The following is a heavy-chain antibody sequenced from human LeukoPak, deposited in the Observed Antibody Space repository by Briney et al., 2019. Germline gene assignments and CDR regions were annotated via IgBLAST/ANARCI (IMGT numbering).Heavy chain of an antibody. CDR2: INHSGST. CDR3: ASREDERWLQLGAFDI. Sequence: PSETLSLTCAVYGGSFSGYYWSWIRQPPGKGLEWIGEINHSGSTNYNPSLKSRVTISVDTSKNQFSLKLSSVTAADTAVYYCASREDERWLQLGAFDIWGQGTMVTVSS. J-gene: IGHJ3*02. V-gene: IGHV4-34*01. CDR1: GGSFSGYY. D-gene: IGHD5-24*01.